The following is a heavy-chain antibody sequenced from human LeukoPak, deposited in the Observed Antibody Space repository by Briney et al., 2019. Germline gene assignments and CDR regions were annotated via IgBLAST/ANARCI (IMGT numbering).Heavy chain of an antibody. Sequence: GGSLRLSCAASGFSLSSYWMHWVRHAPGKGLVWVSRIKGDGSTTTYADSVKGRFTTSRHNAKNSLYLQMNSMRAEDTAVYYCAELGITMIGGVWGKGATLTISS. CDR2: IKGDGSTT. J-gene: IGHJ6*04. D-gene: IGHD3-10*02. V-gene: IGHV3-74*01. CDR3: AELGITMIGGV. CDR1: GFSLSSYW.